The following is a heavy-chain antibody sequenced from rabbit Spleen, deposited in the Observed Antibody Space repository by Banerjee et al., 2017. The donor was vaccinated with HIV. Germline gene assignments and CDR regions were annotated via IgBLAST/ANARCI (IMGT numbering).Heavy chain of an antibody. V-gene: IGHV1S45*01. CDR3: ARDLVGVIGWNFYL. Sequence: QEELEESGGGLVQPEGSLTLTCTASGFSFGDRDVLCWVRQAPGKGLEWIACINAATGKPVYATWAKGRFTISRTSSTTVTLRMTSLTAADRATYFCARDLVGVIGWNFYLWGPGTLVTVS. CDR2: INAATGKP. J-gene: IGHJ4*01. CDR1: GFSFGDRDV. D-gene: IGHD1-1*01.